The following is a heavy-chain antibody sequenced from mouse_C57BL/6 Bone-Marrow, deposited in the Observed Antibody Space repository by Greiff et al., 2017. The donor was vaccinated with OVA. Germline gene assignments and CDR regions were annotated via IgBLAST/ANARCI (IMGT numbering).Heavy chain of an antibody. CDR1: GYTFTSYW. Sequence: QVQLQQPGAELVKPGASVKMSCKASGYTFTSYWITWVKQRPGQGLEWIGDIYPGSGSTNYNEKFKSKATLTVDTSSSTAYMKLSSLTSEDTAVYYCARRDPYYGSSYAMDYWGQGTSVTVSS. J-gene: IGHJ4*01. D-gene: IGHD1-1*01. CDR3: ARRDPYYGSSYAMDY. CDR2: IYPGSGST. V-gene: IGHV1-55*01.